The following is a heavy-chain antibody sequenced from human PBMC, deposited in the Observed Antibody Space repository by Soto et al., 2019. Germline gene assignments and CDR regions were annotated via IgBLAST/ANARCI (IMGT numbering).Heavy chain of an antibody. CDR3: ARQIGNYPDGFDI. Sequence: GESLNIYCKGAGYSFTSYWIGWVRQMPGKGLEWMGIIYPGDSDTRYSPSFQGQVTISADKSISTAYLQWSSLKASDTAMYYCARQIGNYPDGFDIWGQGTTVTVSS. CDR1: GYSFTSYW. J-gene: IGHJ3*02. V-gene: IGHV5-51*01. D-gene: IGHD1-7*01. CDR2: IYPGDSDT.